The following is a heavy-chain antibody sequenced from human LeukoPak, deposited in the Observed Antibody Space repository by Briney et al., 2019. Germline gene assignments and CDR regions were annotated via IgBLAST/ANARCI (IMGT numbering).Heavy chain of an antibody. V-gene: IGHV4-59*01. Sequence: GSLRLSCAASGFTFSSYEMNWIRQPPGKGLEWIGCIYYSGRTYYNPSLKSRVTISVDMSKNQFSLRLTSATAADTAVYYCARKNDFEIWGQGTLVTVSS. J-gene: IGHJ3*02. D-gene: IGHD2/OR15-2a*01. CDR1: GFTFSSYE. CDR2: IYYSGRT. CDR3: ARKNDFEI.